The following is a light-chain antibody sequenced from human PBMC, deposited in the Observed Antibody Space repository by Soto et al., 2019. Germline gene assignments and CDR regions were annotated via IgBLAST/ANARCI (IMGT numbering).Light chain of an antibody. V-gene: IGLV1-44*01. CDR3: AAWDDSLNGLV. CDR2: DNN. J-gene: IGLJ1*01. Sequence: QSVLTQPPSASGTPGQRVTISCSGSSSNIGINAVNWYQQLPGTAPKLVIYDNNQRPSGVPDRFSGSKSGISASLAISGLQSEDEADYSCAAWDDSLNGLVSGTGTKLTVL. CDR1: SSNIGINA.